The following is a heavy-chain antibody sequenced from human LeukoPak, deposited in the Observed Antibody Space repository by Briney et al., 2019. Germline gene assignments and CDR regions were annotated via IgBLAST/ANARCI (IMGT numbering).Heavy chain of an antibody. V-gene: IGHV3-21*01. CDR1: GFTFSSYS. CDR2: ISSSSSNI. D-gene: IGHD3-10*01. Sequence: PGGSLRLSCAASGFTFSSYSMNWVRQAPGKGLEWVSPISSSSSNIYYADSGKGRFTIYRDNTKNSLYLQMNSLRAEDTAVYYCARDALLWFGEANDAFDIWGQGTMVTVSS. CDR3: ARDALLWFGEANDAFDI. J-gene: IGHJ3*02.